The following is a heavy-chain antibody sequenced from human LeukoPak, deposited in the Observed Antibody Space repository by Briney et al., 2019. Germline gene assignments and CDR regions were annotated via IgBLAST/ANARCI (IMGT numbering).Heavy chain of an antibody. Sequence: PGRSLRLSCAASGFTFSSYGMHWVRQAPGKGLEWVAVISYDGSNKYYADSVKGRFTISRDNSKNTLYLQMNSLRAEDTAVYYCAKRDGSTSYYYYGMDVWGQGTTVTVSS. CDR3: AKRDGSTSYYYYGMDV. J-gene: IGHJ6*02. CDR2: ISYDGSNK. D-gene: IGHD5/OR15-5a*01. CDR1: GFTFSSYG. V-gene: IGHV3-30*18.